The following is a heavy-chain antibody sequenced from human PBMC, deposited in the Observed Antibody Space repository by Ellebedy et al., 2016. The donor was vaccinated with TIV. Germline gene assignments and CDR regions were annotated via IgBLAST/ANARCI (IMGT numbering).Heavy chain of an antibody. CDR3: ARDPVGVGPAFDV. Sequence: PGGSLRLSCAASGFIFSTYSMNWVRQAPGKGLEWVSFITSDSTTIYYADSVKGRFTISRDNAKNSLYLQMNSLRAEDTAIYFCARDPVGVGPAFDVWGQGTMVTVSS. CDR1: GFIFSTYS. J-gene: IGHJ3*01. V-gene: IGHV3-48*04. CDR2: ITSDSTTI. D-gene: IGHD4-23*01.